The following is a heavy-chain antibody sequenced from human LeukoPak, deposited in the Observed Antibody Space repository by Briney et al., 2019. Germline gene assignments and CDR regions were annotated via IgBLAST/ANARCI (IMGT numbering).Heavy chain of an antibody. CDR2: ISAYIVIT. CDR3: PRDSLGSYSSPDN. Sequence: VPSVKVSCKASGYTFTSYGITWVRQAPGQGLEWMGWISAYIVITNYAQKVPGRVTMTTDTSTSTAYMEVRSLRSDDTAVYYCPRDSLGSYSSPDNWGQGTLVT. CDR1: GYTFTSYG. V-gene: IGHV1-18*01. D-gene: IGHD1-26*01. J-gene: IGHJ4*02.